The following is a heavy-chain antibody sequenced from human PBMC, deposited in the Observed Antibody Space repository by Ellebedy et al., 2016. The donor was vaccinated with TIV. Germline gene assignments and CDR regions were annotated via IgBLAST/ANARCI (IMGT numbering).Heavy chain of an antibody. CDR3: VRESYRNYTWGTTGFDS. Sequence: GESLKISCAASGFTFSSHWMNWVRQAPGKGVEWVANINEDGSDRYYVDSVKGRFTISRDNAKSSLYLQMNSLRAEDTAVYYCVRESYRNYTWGTTGFDSWGQGTLVTVSS. D-gene: IGHD4-11*01. J-gene: IGHJ5*01. CDR1: GFTFSSHW. V-gene: IGHV3-7*01. CDR2: INEDGSDR.